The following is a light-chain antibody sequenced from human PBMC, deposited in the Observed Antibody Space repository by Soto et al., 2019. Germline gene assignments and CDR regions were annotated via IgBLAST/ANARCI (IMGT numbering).Light chain of an antibody. V-gene: IGKV3-15*01. CDR1: QSVSNI. CDR2: GAS. J-gene: IGKJ4*01. Sequence: EIVMTQSPATLSVSPGERATLSCRASQSVSNILAWYQQKPGQAPRLLIYGASTRATGIPARFSGSGSGTEFTLSISSLQSEDFAGYYCQQYNNWPLTFGGGTKVEIK. CDR3: QQYNNWPLT.